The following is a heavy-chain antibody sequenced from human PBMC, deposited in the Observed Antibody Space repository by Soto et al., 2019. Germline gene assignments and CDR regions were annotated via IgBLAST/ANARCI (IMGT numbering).Heavy chain of an antibody. D-gene: IGHD2-15*01. CDR3: AREWSAFDY. J-gene: IGHJ4*02. V-gene: IGHV4-59*01. Sequence: SEILSLTCTVSGVSITSYKWNWIRQSPGKGLEWIAYMYSSGSSSYNPSLKSRATISMDTFRNQYSLQLNSATAADTAVYYFAREWSAFDYWGQGILVTVSS. CDR2: MYSSGSS. CDR1: GVSITSYK.